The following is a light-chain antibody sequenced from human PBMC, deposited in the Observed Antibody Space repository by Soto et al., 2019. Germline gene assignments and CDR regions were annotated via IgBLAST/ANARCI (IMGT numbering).Light chain of an antibody. CDR1: QGIASY. CDR3: QQLTVYCT. J-gene: IGKJ3*01. Sequence: IQLTQSPSSLSASVGDRVTITCRASQGIASYLAWYQQKPGKAPKLLIYAASSLQSGVPSRLRGSGSGTNSTLTITSLQLEDLATYYCQQLTVYCTFGPGTKVDI. CDR2: AAS. V-gene: IGKV1-9*01.